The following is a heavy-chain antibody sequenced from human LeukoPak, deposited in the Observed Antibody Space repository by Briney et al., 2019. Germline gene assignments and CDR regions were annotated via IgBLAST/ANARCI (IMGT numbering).Heavy chain of an antibody. Sequence: PGGSLRLSCAASGFTFSSYSMNWVRQAPGKGLEWVSAISGSGGSTYYADSVKGRFTISRDNSKNTLYLQMNSLRAEDTAVYYCANYYDSSGYSHFDYWGQGTLVTVSS. CDR1: GFTFSSYS. J-gene: IGHJ4*02. CDR2: ISGSGGST. D-gene: IGHD3-22*01. V-gene: IGHV3-23*01. CDR3: ANYYDSSGYSHFDY.